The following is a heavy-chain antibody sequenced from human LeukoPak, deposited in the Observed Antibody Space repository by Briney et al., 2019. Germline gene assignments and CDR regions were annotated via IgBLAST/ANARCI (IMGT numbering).Heavy chain of an antibody. V-gene: IGHV5-51*01. J-gene: IGHJ4*02. D-gene: IGHD3-22*01. CDR1: GYSFTSYW. Sequence: GESLKISCKGSGYSFTSYWIGWVRQMPAKGLEWMGIIYPGDSDTRYSPSFQGQVTISADKSISTAYLQWSSLKASDTAMYYCARHAIEEYYYDSSGYIDYWGQGTLVTVSS. CDR3: ARHAIEEYYYDSSGYIDY. CDR2: IYPGDSDT.